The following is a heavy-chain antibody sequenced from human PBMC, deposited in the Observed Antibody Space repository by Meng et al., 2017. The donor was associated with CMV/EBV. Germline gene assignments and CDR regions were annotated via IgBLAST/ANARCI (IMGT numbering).Heavy chain of an antibody. V-gene: IGHV3-23*01. D-gene: IGHD1-26*01. CDR3: AKDGLRGRYSGSYYYFDY. J-gene: IGHJ4*02. Sequence: GSLRLSCAASGFTFSSYAMSWVRQAPGKGLEWVSAISGSGGSTYYADSVKGRFTISRDNSKNTLYLQMNSLRAEDTAVYYCAKDGLRGRYSGSYYYFDYWGQGTLVTVSS. CDR2: ISGSGGST. CDR1: GFTFSSYA.